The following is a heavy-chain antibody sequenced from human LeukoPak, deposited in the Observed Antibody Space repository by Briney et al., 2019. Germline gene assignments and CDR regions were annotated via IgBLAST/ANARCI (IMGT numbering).Heavy chain of an antibody. CDR1: EDTFTYYH. CDR2: VYATGGTT. V-gene: IGHV1-46*01. J-gene: IGHJ4*02. Sequence: ASVKVSCKASEDTFTYYHIHWVRQAPGQGVEWMGAVYATGGTTINTQNFQGSVTMTRDTSTGTVYMELSSLRFEDTAMYYCATEAPRSYYFDYWGQGILVTVSS. CDR3: ATEAPRSYYFDY.